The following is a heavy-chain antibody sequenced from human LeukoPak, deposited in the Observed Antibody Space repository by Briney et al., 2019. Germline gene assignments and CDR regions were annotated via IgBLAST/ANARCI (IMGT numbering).Heavy chain of an antibody. Sequence: GASVKVSCKASGYTFTGYYMHWVRQAPGQGLEWMGWINPNSGGTNYAQKFQGRVTMNRDTSISTAYMELSRLRSDDTAVYYCARDSAMVRGVIYYWGQGTLVPVSS. CDR3: ARDSAMVRGVIYY. CDR2: INPNSGGT. V-gene: IGHV1-2*02. CDR1: GYTFTGYY. J-gene: IGHJ4*02. D-gene: IGHD3-10*01.